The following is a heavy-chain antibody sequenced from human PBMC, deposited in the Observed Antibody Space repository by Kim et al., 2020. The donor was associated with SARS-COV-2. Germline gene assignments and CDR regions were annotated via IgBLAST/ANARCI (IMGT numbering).Heavy chain of an antibody. D-gene: IGHD3-3*01. Sequence: SETLSLTCAVSGGSISSGGFSWSWIRQPPGKGLEWIGYIYHSGSTYYNPSLKSRVTISVDRSKNQFSLKLSSVTAADTAVYYCARGSGFLEWNDAFDIWGQGTMVTVSS. CDR2: IYHSGST. J-gene: IGHJ3*02. CDR1: GGSISSGGFS. V-gene: IGHV4-30-2*01. CDR3: ARGSGFLEWNDAFDI.